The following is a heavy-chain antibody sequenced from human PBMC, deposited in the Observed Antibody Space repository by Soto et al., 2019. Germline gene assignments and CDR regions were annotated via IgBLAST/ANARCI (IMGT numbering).Heavy chain of an antibody. CDR3: ARAGGYCSSTSCHWGWFDP. CDR2: IYHSGST. J-gene: IGHJ5*02. CDR1: GYSISSGYY. D-gene: IGHD2-2*01. Sequence: SETLSLTCAVSGYSISSGYYWGWIRQPPGKGLEWIGSIYHSGSTYYNPSLKSRVTISVDTSKNQFSLKLSSVTAADTAVYYCARAGGYCSSTSCHWGWFDPWGQGTLVTVSS. V-gene: IGHV4-38-2*01.